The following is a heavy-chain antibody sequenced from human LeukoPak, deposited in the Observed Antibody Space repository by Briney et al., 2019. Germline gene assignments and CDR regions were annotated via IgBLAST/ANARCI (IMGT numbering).Heavy chain of an antibody. J-gene: IGHJ4*02. Sequence: GGSLRLSCAASGFTFSSYAMNWVRQAPGKGPEWVSAISGSGGSTYYADSMKGRFTISRDNPKNTLYLQMNSLRAEDTAVYYCAKQGPGYYFDYWGQGTLVTVSS. V-gene: IGHV3-23*01. CDR1: GFTFSSYA. D-gene: IGHD1-14*01. CDR2: ISGSGGST. CDR3: AKQGPGYYFDY.